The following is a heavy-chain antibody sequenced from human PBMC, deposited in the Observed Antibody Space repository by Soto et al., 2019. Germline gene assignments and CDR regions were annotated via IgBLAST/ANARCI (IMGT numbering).Heavy chain of an antibody. CDR2: IIPIFGTA. CDR3: ARDLDSSSWFPTGPYYYYGMHV. CDR1: GGTFSSYA. J-gene: IGHJ6*02. V-gene: IGHV1-69*13. Sequence: SVKVSCKAFGGTFSSYAISWVRQAPGKGVEGMGGIIPIFGTANYAQKFQGRVTITADESTSTAYMELSSLRSEDTTVYYCARDLDSSSWFPTGPYYYYGMHVWGQGTTVTVSS. D-gene: IGHD6-13*01.